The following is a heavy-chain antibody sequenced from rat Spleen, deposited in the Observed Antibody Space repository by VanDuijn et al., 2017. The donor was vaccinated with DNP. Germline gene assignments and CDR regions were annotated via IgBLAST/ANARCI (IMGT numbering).Heavy chain of an antibody. CDR3: ARWNSGHFDY. Sequence: VQLKESGPGLVQPSQTLSLTCTVSGFSLTINSIHWVRQAPTKGLEWVASISTGGGNTYYRDSVKGRFTISIDDAKNTLYRQMNSLRSEDTGTYYCARWNSGHFDYWGQGVMVSVSS. V-gene: IGHV5S13*01. CDR2: ISTGGGNT. J-gene: IGHJ2*01. CDR1: GFSLTINS. D-gene: IGHD4-3*01.